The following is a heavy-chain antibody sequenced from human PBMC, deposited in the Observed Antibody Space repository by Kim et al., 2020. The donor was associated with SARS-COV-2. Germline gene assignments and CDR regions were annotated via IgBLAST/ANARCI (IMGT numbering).Heavy chain of an antibody. D-gene: IGHD1-7*01. J-gene: IGHJ6*03. V-gene: IGHV2-70*11. CDR2: IDWDDDK. CDR1: GYSLSTSGRC. Sequence: SGPTLVNPTQTLTLTCTVSGYSLSTSGRCVNWIRQPPGKALEWLARIDWDDDKYYNRSLKTRLTISKDTSRNQVALIMTNMDPVDTATYYCARIRGTGTTRSQSYRYYMDVWGKGTTVPVSS. CDR3: ARIRGTGTTRSQSYRYYMDV.